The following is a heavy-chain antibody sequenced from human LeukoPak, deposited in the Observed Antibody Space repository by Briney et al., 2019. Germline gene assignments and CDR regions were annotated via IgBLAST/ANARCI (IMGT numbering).Heavy chain of an antibody. CDR2: VSGSGGNT. J-gene: IGHJ4*02. CDR3: AKSLAVPGSPDY. Sequence: QPGGSLRLSCAASGFTFTNSAMTWVRQAPGKGLEWVSTVSGSGGNTYYADSVKGRFTISRDNSENTLYLQMNSLRAQDTAVYYCAKSLAVPGSPDYWGLGTLVTVSS. V-gene: IGHV3-23*01. D-gene: IGHD6-19*01. CDR1: GFTFTNSA.